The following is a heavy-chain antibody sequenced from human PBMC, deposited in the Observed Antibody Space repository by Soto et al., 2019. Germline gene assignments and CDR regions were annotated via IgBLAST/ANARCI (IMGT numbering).Heavy chain of an antibody. J-gene: IGHJ6*03. D-gene: IGHD3-10*01. V-gene: IGHV3-33*01. CDR3: ARGLLWFGSAIHYMDV. Sequence: GGSLRLSCAASGFTFSSYGMHWVRQAPGKGLEWVAVIWYDGSNKYYADSVKGRFTISRDNSKNTLYLQMNSLRAEDTAVYYCARGLLWFGSAIHYMDVWGKGTTVTVSS. CDR1: GFTFSSYG. CDR2: IWYDGSNK.